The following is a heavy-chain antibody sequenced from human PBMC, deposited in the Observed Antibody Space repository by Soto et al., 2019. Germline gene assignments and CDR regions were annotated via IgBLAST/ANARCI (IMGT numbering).Heavy chain of an antibody. Sequence: HPGGSLRLSCAASGFTFSSYWMHWVRQAPGKGLVWVSRINSDGSNTSYADSVKGRFTISRDNAKNSLYLQMNSLRSEDTAVYYCARDRTVWGGWFDPWGQGTLVTVSS. V-gene: IGHV3-74*01. CDR3: ARDRTVWGGWFDP. CDR1: GFTFSSYW. J-gene: IGHJ5*02. D-gene: IGHD4-17*01. CDR2: INSDGSNT.